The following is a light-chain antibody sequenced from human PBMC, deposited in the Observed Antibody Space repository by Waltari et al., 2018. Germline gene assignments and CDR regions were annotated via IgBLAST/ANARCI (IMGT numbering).Light chain of an antibody. CDR3: SSYISSDTLEL. Sequence: QSALTQPASVSGSPGQPITISCTGTSSDVGGYNYVSWYQQHPGKAPKLIIFDVSNRPSGVSSRFSGSKSGNTASLTISGLQAQDEADYYCSSYISSDTLELFGGGTSLTVL. CDR2: DVS. V-gene: IGLV2-14*03. J-gene: IGLJ2*01. CDR1: SSDVGGYNY.